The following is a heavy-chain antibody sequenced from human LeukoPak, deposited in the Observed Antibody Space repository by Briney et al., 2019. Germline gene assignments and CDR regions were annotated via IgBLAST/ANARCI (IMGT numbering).Heavy chain of an antibody. CDR3: ARAGFSSSSYYYHFYYYYYMDV. Sequence: GASVKVSCKASGYTFTSFDINWVRQATGQGLEWMGWMNPNSGNTDYAQKFQGRVTITWNSSISTAYMELSRLRSEDTAVYFCARAGFSSSSYYYHFYYYYYMDVWGKGTTVTVSS. J-gene: IGHJ6*03. V-gene: IGHV1-8*03. D-gene: IGHD3-22*01. CDR1: GYTFTSFD. CDR2: MNPNSGNT.